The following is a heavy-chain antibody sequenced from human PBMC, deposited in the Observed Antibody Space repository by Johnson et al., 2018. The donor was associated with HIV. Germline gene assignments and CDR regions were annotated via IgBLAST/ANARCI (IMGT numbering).Heavy chain of an antibody. CDR2: ISTSGSNI. Sequence: VQLVESGGGLVQPGGSLRLSCAASGFSLSNYWMSWVRQAPGKGLEWVSYISTSGSNIYYADSVRGRFTISRDNSKNTLYLQMNSLRAEDTAVYYCARDRLPYYYDTSGYLTRPRAFDVWGQGTMVTVSS. J-gene: IGHJ3*01. CDR1: GFSLSNYW. CDR3: ARDRLPYYYDTSGYLTRPRAFDV. V-gene: IGHV3-48*01. D-gene: IGHD3-22*01.